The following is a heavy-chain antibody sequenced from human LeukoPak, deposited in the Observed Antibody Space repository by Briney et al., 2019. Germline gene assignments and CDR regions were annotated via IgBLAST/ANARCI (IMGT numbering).Heavy chain of an antibody. CDR2: ISGSGGST. J-gene: IGHJ2*01. Sequence: GGSLRLSCAASGFTFSSYAMSWVRQAAGKGLEWVSGISGSGGSTFHADSVKGRFTISRDNSKNTLYLQMDSLRVEDTAVYYCAKGNSTEYGNWYYDPWGRGSLVTVSS. V-gene: IGHV3-23*01. CDR3: AKGNSTEYGNWYYDP. CDR1: GFTFSSYA. D-gene: IGHD2/OR15-2a*01.